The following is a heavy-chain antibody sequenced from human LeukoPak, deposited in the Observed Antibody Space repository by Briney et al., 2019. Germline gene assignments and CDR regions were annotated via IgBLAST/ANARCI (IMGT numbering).Heavy chain of an antibody. D-gene: IGHD4-17*01. CDR2: IYHSGST. CDR3: ARDYGDYGAPFDY. CDR1: GYSISSGYY. V-gene: IGHV4-38-2*02. J-gene: IGHJ4*02. Sequence: SETLSLTCAVSGYSISSGYYWGWIRQPPGKGLEWIGSIYHSGSTYYNPSLKSRVTISVDTSKNQFSLKLSSVTAADTAVYHCARDYGDYGAPFDYWGQGTLVTVSS.